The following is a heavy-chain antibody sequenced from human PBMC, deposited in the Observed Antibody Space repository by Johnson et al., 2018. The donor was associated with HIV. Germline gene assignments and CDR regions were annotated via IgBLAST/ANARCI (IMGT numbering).Heavy chain of an antibody. V-gene: IGHV3-64*07. CDR1: GFTFSSYA. CDR2: ISGSGGST. CDR3: ARGAYYDFWSGTSDGAFDI. J-gene: IGHJ3*02. D-gene: IGHD3-3*01. Sequence: VQLVESGGGVVQPGRSLRLSCAASGFTFSSYAMHWVRQAPGKGLEWVSAISGSGGSTYYADSVKGRFTISRDNSKNTLYLQMGSLRAEDMAVYYCARGAYYDFWSGTSDGAFDIWGQGTMVTVSS.